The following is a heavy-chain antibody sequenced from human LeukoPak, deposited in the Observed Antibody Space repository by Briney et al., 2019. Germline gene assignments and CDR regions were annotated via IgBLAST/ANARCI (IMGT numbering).Heavy chain of an antibody. CDR3: ARGGYGRYYYYMHV. CDR2: IYTSGST. CDR1: GGSISSGSYY. J-gene: IGHJ6*03. V-gene: IGHV4-61*02. Sequence: SETLSLTCTVSGGSISSGSYYWSWLRQPAGKGLEWIVRIYTSGSTNYNPSLKSRDTISVHTSKNQFSLKLHPETAADTAVYYCARGGYGRYYYYMHVWGKETTVPVSS. D-gene: IGHD3-16*01.